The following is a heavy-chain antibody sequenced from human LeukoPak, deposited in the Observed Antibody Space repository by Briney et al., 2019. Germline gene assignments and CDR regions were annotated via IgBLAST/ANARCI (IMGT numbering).Heavy chain of an antibody. J-gene: IGHJ4*02. CDR2: IYPGDSDT. D-gene: IGHD6-6*01. CDR3: ARRGIAARELFDY. V-gene: IGHV5-51*01. CDR1: GYSFSSYW. Sequence: GESLKISCKGSGYSFSSYWICWVRQMPGKGLEWMGIIYPGDSDTRYSPSFQGPVTISADKSISTAYLQWSSLKASDTAMYYCARRGIAARELFDYWGQGTLVTVSS.